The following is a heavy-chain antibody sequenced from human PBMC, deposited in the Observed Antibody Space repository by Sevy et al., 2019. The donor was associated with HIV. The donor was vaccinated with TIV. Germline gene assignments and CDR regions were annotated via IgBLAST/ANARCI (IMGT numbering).Heavy chain of an antibody. D-gene: IGHD2-8*01. CDR3: ASRSQCSNGVCPFDY. Sequence: GGSLRLSCAASGFTFSTNAMYWVRQAPGKGLEYVSAISGGGGNTYYGTSVKGRFTVSRDNAKNTLYLQMGSLRDEDTAVYYCASRSQCSNGVCPFDYWGQGTLVTVSS. CDR1: GFTFSTNA. V-gene: IGHV3-64*01. J-gene: IGHJ4*02. CDR2: ISGGGGNT.